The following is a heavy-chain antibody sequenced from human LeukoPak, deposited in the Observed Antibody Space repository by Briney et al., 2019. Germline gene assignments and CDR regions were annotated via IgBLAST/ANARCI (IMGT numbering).Heavy chain of an antibody. J-gene: IGHJ6*02. V-gene: IGHV3-21*01. D-gene: IGHD1-26*01. CDR2: ISSSSSYI. CDR1: GFSFSNYA. CDR3: ARDKREEGMDV. Sequence: GGSLRLSCTASGFSFSNYAMSWVRQAPGKGLEWVSSISSSSSYIYYADSVKGRFTISRDNAKNSLYLQMNSLRAEDTAVYYCARDKREEGMDVWGQGTTVTVSS.